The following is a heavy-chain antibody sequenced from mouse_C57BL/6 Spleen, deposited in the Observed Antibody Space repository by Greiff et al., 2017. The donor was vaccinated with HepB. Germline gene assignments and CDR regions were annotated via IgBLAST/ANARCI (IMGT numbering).Heavy chain of an antibody. Sequence: EADGIDFSRYWMSWVRRAPGKGLEWIGEINPDSSTINYAPSLKDKFIISRDNAKNTLYLQMSKVRSEDTALYYCARDDGYYVGFAYWGQGTLVTVSA. D-gene: IGHD2-3*01. CDR2: INPDSSTI. J-gene: IGHJ3*01. CDR1: GIDFSRYW. CDR3: ARDDGYYVGFAY. V-gene: IGHV4-1*01.